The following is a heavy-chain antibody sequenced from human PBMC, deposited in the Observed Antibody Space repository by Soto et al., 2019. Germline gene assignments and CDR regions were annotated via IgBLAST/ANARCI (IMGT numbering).Heavy chain of an antibody. D-gene: IGHD2-15*01. CDR1: GLTVSDNY. Sequence: EVQLVESGGGLVQPGGSLRLSCAASGLTVSDNYMSWVRQAPGKGLEWVSVIYSAGSTYYADSVKGRFTISRDKSKNTVYLQMNSLRAEDTAVYYCARNPEAPGGGEYWGQGTLVSVSS. CDR3: ARNPEAPGGGEY. V-gene: IGHV3-66*01. CDR2: IYSAGST. J-gene: IGHJ4*02.